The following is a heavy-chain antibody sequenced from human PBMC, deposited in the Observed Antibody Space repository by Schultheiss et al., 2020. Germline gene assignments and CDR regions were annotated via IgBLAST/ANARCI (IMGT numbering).Heavy chain of an antibody. Sequence: SETLSLTCTVSGGSISSGGYYWSWIRQHPGKGLEWIGYIYYSGSTNYNPSLKSRVTISVDTSKNQFSLKLSSVTAADTAVYYCASRSPNTGWSFDNWGQGTLVTVYS. CDR3: ASRSPNTGWSFDN. CDR1: GGSISSGGYY. V-gene: IGHV4-61*08. J-gene: IGHJ4*02. D-gene: IGHD6-19*01. CDR2: IYYSGST.